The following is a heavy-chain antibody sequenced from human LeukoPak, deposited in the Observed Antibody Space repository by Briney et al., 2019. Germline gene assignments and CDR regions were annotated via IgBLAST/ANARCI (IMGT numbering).Heavy chain of an antibody. CDR1: SYSISSGYY. CDR3: ARVPHGETIFGVVLYWFDP. Sequence: SETLSLTCTVSSYSISSGYYWGWIRQPPGKGLEWIGSIYHSGSTFYKPSLKSRVTISVDTSKHRFSLNLNSVTAADTAVYYCARVPHGETIFGVVLYWFDPWGQGTLVTVFS. V-gene: IGHV4-38-2*02. D-gene: IGHD3-3*01. J-gene: IGHJ5*02. CDR2: IYHSGST.